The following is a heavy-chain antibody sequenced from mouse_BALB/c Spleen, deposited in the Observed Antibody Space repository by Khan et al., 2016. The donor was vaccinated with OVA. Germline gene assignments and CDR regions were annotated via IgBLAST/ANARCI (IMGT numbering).Heavy chain of an antibody. CDR1: GYTFTNYV. CDR3: AREASSWDFFFPY. V-gene: IGHV1S136*01. CDR2: INPYNAGT. D-gene: IGHD4-1*01. J-gene: IGHJ3*01. Sequence: EVQLQESGPELVEPGASVKMSCKASGYTFTNYVMHWVKQKPGQGLEWIGYINPYNAGTRYNEKFKGKAPLPSDISSTTAYMELSSLTSEDSAVYYCAREASSWDFFFPYWGQGTLVTVSA.